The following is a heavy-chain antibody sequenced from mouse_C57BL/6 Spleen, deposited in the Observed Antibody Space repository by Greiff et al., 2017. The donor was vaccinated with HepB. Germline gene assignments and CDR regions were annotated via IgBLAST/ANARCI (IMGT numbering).Heavy chain of an antibody. CDR1: GYAFSSYW. CDR2: IYPGDGDT. D-gene: IGHD1-1*01. Sequence: VQLQQSGAELVKPGASVKISCKASGYAFSSYWMNWVKQRPGKGLEWIGQIYPGDGDTNYNGKFKGKATLTADKSSSTAYMQLSSLTSEDSAVYFCASNYYGSPYFDYWGQGTTLTVSS. CDR3: ASNYYGSPYFDY. J-gene: IGHJ2*01. V-gene: IGHV1-80*01.